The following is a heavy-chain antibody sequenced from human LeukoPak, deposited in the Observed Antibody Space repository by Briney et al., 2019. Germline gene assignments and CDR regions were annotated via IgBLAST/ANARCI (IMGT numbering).Heavy chain of an antibody. Sequence: PSETLSLTCTVSGGSISSSSYYWGWIRQPPGKGLEWIGSIYYSGSTYYNPSLKSRVTISVDTSKNQFSLKLSSVTAADTAVYYCARGRDYVWGSYRYTPLDAFDIWGQGTMVTVSS. CDR3: ARGRDYVWGSYRYTPLDAFDI. CDR1: GGSISSSSYY. J-gene: IGHJ3*02. V-gene: IGHV4-39*07. D-gene: IGHD3-16*02. CDR2: IYYSGST.